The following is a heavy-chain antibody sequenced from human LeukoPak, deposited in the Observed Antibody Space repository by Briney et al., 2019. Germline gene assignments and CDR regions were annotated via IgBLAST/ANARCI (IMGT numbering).Heavy chain of an antibody. J-gene: IGHJ4*02. CDR2: ISLSGSTR. CDR3: ARSTVTAAIDY. CDR1: GFTFSNYA. D-gene: IGHD4-17*01. V-gene: IGHV3-11*01. Sequence: GGSLRLSCAASGFTFSNYAMRWIRQAPGKGLEWVSYISLSGSTRYYADSVKGRFTISRDNAKNSLYLQMNSLRVEDTAVYYCARSTVTAAIDYWGQGTLVTVSS.